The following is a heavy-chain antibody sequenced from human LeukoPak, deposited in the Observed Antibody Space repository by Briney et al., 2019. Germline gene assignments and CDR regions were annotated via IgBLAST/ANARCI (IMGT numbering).Heavy chain of an antibody. CDR1: GFTFSSYW. Sequence: GGSLRLSCAASGFTFSSYWMSWVRQAPGKGPEWVANIKQDGSEKHYVDSVKGRFTISRDNAKNSLYLQMNSLRAEDTAVYYCARGGIAAAGRYVQHGGQGTLVTVSS. V-gene: IGHV3-7*04. CDR2: IKQDGSEK. J-gene: IGHJ1*01. CDR3: ARGGIAAAGRYVQH. D-gene: IGHD6-13*01.